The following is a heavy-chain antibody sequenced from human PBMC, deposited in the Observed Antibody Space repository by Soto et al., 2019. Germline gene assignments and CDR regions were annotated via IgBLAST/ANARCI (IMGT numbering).Heavy chain of an antibody. CDR1: GGTFSSYA. CDR3: ARGRRIAAAPLDYYGMDV. Sequence: SVKVSCKASGGTFSSYAISWVRQAPGQGLEWMGGIIPIFGTANYAQKFQGRVTITADESTSTAYMELSSLRSEDTAVYYCARGRRIAAAPLDYYGMDVWGQGTTVTVSS. D-gene: IGHD6-13*01. J-gene: IGHJ6*02. V-gene: IGHV1-69*13. CDR2: IIPIFGTA.